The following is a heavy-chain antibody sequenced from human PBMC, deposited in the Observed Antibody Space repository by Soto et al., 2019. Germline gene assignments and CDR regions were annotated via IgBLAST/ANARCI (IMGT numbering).Heavy chain of an antibody. V-gene: IGHV1-18*01. CDR2: ISAHNGNT. CDR3: ARGRYGDY. J-gene: IGHJ4*02. CDR1: GYTFTSYG. Sequence: QVHLVQSGAEVKKPGASVKVSCKCSGYTFTSYGITWARQAPGQGLEWMGWISAHNGNTDYAQKVKGRVTVTRDTSTSTAYMELRSLRSDDTAVYYCARGRYGDYWGQGALVTVSS. D-gene: IGHD1-1*01.